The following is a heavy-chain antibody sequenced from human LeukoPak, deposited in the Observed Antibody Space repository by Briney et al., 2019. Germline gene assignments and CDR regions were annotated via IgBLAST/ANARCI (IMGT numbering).Heavy chain of an antibody. Sequence: GESLKISFKGSGYSFTSYWIGWVRPMPGKGLEWMGIIYPGDSDTRYSPYFQGQVTISADKSISTAYLQWSSLKASDTAMYYCARVDLGWLQPLDYWGQGTLVTVSS. CDR2: IYPGDSDT. V-gene: IGHV5-51*01. CDR3: ARVDLGWLQPLDY. CDR1: GYSFTSYW. J-gene: IGHJ4*02. D-gene: IGHD5-24*01.